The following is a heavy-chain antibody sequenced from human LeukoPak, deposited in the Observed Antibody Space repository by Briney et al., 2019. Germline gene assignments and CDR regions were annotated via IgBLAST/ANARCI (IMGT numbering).Heavy chain of an antibody. CDR2: IYYSGST. CDR3: ARGRYSSSWYSSRNDAFDI. D-gene: IGHD6-13*01. CDR1: GGSISSSSYY. V-gene: IGHV4-39*07. J-gene: IGHJ3*02. Sequence: SETLSLTCTVSGGSISSSSYYWGWIRQPPGKGLEWIGSIYYSGSTYYNPSLKSRVTISVDTSKNQFSLKLSSVTAADTAVYYCARGRYSSSWYSSRNDAFDIWGQGTMVTVSS.